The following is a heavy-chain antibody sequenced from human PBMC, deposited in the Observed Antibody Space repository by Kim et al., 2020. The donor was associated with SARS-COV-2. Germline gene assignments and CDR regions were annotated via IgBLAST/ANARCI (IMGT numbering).Heavy chain of an antibody. Sequence: SVKVSCKASGGTFSSYAISWVRQAPGQWLEWMGGIIPIFGTANYAQKFQGRVTITADESTSTAYMELSSLRSEDTAVYYCARDRYYDSSGYYGFDYWGQGTLVTVSS. J-gene: IGHJ4*02. V-gene: IGHV1-69*13. D-gene: IGHD3-22*01. CDR1: GGTFSSYA. CDR2: IIPIFGTA. CDR3: ARDRYYDSSGYYGFDY.